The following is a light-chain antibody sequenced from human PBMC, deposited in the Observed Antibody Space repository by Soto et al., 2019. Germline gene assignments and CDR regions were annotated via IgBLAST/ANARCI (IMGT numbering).Light chain of an antibody. V-gene: IGKV1-9*01. CDR1: QGISSY. CDR3: QQLHSYPLT. J-gene: IGKJ4*01. Sequence: DIQVTQSPSFLPASVGDIVTVTCRVSQGISSYLAWYQQKPGKAPKLLIYGASTLQSGVPPRFSGSGSGTEFTLTISSLQPEDFATYYCQQLHSYPLTFGGGTKVEIK. CDR2: GAS.